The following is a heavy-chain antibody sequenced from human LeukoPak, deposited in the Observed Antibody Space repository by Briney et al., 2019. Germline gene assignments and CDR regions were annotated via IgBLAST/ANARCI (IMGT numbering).Heavy chain of an antibody. Sequence: PGGSLRLSCAASGLTLSIQAMSWARQAPGKGLVWISDISDSGGSTYYADSVKGRSTISRDNSKNTLYLQMNSLRAEDTAVYYCAKVALQDYYDRSGYYYSFDYWGQGTLVTVSS. CDR1: GLTLSIQA. V-gene: IGHV3-23*01. D-gene: IGHD3-22*01. CDR2: ISDSGGST. CDR3: AKVALQDYYDRSGYYYSFDY. J-gene: IGHJ4*02.